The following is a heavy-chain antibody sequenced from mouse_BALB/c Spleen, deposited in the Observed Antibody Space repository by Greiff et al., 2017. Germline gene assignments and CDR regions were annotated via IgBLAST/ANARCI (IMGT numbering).Heavy chain of an antibody. V-gene: IGHV5-9-4*01. J-gene: IGHJ3*01. D-gene: IGHD2-14*01. CDR2: ISSGGSYT. CDR1: GFTFSSYA. Sequence: EVMLVESGGGLVKPGGSLKLSCAASGFTFSSYAMSWVRQSPEKRLEWVAEISSGGSYTYYPDTVTGRFTISRDNAKNTLYLEMSSLRSEDTAMYYCARDGFPPYDLAWFAYWGQGTLVTVSA. CDR3: ARDGFPPYDLAWFAY.